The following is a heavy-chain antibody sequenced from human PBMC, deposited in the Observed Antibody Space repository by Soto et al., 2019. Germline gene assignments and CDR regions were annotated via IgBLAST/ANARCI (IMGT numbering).Heavy chain of an antibody. V-gene: IGHV3-30*03. Sequence: GGSLSLSCAASGFTFSSNGMHWVRQAPGKGLEWVAVISYDGSNKYYADSVKGRFTISRDNSKNTLYLQMNSLRAEDTALYYCARDHAATQNMYFDSWGGG. CDR1: GFTFSSNG. CDR2: ISYDGSNK. D-gene: IGHD1-26*01. CDR3: ARDHAATQNMYFDS. J-gene: IGHJ2*01.